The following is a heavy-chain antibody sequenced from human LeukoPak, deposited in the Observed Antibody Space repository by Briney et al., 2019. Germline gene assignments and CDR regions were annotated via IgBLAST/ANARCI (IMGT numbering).Heavy chain of an antibody. J-gene: IGHJ4*02. CDR1: GFSFNNYD. D-gene: IGHD6-19*01. V-gene: IGHV3-23*01. CDR2: ISASGNTP. Sequence: GGSLRLSCAASGFSFNNYDMSWVRQAPGRGLEWVSSISASGNTPNYADSVKGRFIISRDNSKNTLYLQIKSLRAEDTAVYYCAKDKSLGTYTNGWYQFDSWGQGTRVTVSS. CDR3: AKDKSLGTYTNGWYQFDS.